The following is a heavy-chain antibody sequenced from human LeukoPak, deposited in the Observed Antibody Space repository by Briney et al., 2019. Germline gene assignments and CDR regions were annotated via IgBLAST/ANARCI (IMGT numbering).Heavy chain of an antibody. D-gene: IGHD3-10*01. CDR3: ARSSVGSGSNFDY. Sequence: SETLSLTCTVSGGSISSGSYYWSWIRQPAGKGLEWIGRMYTSGSTNYNPSLKSRVTMSVDTSKNHFSLNLSSVTAADTAMYYCARSSVGSGSNFDYWGQGTLVTVSS. CDR1: GGSISSGSYY. CDR2: MYTSGST. V-gene: IGHV4-61*02. J-gene: IGHJ4*02.